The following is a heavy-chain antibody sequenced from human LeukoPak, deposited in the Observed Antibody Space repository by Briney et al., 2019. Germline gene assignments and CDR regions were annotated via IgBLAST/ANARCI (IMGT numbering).Heavy chain of an antibody. CDR2: ISGSGGST. CDR1: GFTFSSYA. V-gene: IGHV3-23*01. J-gene: IGHJ4*02. D-gene: IGHD2-2*01. Sequence: PGGSLILSCAASGFTFSSYAMSWVRQAPGKGLEWVSVISGSGGSTYYADSVKGRFTISRDNSKNTLYLQMDSLRAEDTAVYYCAKDLREYCSSTTCYAFDYWGQGTLVTVSS. CDR3: AKDLREYCSSTTCYAFDY.